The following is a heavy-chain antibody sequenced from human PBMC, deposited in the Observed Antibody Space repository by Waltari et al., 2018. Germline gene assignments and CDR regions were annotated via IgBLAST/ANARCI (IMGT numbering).Heavy chain of an antibody. CDR1: GFSITTDS. CDR3: ARATWCAIGWYDL. Sequence: QVLLVQSEAEVQKPGASLNLSCTTSGFSITTDSIHWVRQVPGQGPEWIGWFCGRSPSSKYSDKCQPRVTMTRDTSARTVYLELRDLTYDDTAMYYCARATWCAIGWYDLWGQGSLVSVSS. J-gene: IGHJ5*02. CDR2: FCGRSPSS. V-gene: IGHV1-3*01. D-gene: IGHD2-8*01.